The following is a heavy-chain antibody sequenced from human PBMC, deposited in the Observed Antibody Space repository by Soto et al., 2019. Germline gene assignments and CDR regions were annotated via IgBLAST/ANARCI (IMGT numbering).Heavy chain of an antibody. CDR1: GGSISSYY. J-gene: IGHJ4*02. V-gene: IGHV4-59*01. CDR2: IHYSGST. CDR3: ARVGWTTVGYYFDY. Sequence: QVQLQESSPGLVKPSETLSLTCTVSGGSISSYYWSWIRQPPGKGLEWIGYIHYSGSTNYNPSLKSRVTISIDTSKNQFSLKLSSVTAADTAVYYCARVGWTTVGYYFDYWGQGTLVTVSS. D-gene: IGHD4-17*01.